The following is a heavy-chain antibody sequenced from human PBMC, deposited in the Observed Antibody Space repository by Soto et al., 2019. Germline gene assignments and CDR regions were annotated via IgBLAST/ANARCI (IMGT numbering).Heavy chain of an antibody. CDR1: GYTFTGYY. CDR2: INPNSGGT. D-gene: IGHD2-2*01. V-gene: IGHV1-2*04. CDR3: ARDKGYCSSTSCYAWYFDY. Sequence: ASVKVSCKASGYTFTGYYMHWVRQAPGQGLEWMGWINPNSGGTNYAQKFQGWVTMTRDTSISTAYMELSRLRSDDTAVYYCARDKGYCSSTSCYAWYFDYWGQGTLVTAPQ. J-gene: IGHJ4*02.